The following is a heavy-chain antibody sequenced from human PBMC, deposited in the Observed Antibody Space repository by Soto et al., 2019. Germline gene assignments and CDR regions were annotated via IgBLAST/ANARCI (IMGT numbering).Heavy chain of an antibody. V-gene: IGHV2-5*02. CDR3: AHSRYSRSSFDY. J-gene: IGHJ4*02. CDR1: GFSLTSNDVG. D-gene: IGHD6-6*01. CDR2: IYWDDDK. Sequence: SGPTLVNPTHTLTLTCTFSGFSLTSNDVGVGWIRQPPGKALEWLALIYWDDDKRYSPFLKSRLTITKDTSKNQVVLGMTNMDPVDTSTYYCAHSRYSRSSFDYWGQGTLVTVSS.